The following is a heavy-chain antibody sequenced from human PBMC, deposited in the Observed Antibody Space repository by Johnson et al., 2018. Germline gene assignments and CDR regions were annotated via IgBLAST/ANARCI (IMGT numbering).Heavy chain of an antibody. CDR3: SREGFGYWGDSRSYCSAFDI. Sequence: QVQLVESGGGVVQPGRSLRLSCAASGFIFSTDDMYWVRQAPGKGLEWVAVVSYDESQKYYADSVKGRFTISRDNSKNTLYLQMDSLRGGDTALYYCSREGFGYWGDSRSYCSAFDIGGLGTMVTVSS. D-gene: IGHD3-22*01. V-gene: IGHV3-30-3*01. CDR1: GFIFSTDD. J-gene: IGHJ3*02. CDR2: VSYDESQK.